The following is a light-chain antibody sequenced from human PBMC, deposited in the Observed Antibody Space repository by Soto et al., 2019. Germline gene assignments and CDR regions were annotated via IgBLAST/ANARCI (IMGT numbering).Light chain of an antibody. CDR2: GAS. J-gene: IGKJ5*01. Sequence: EIVLTQSPGTLSLSPGHRATLSCRASQSLSSSFLAWYQQKPGQAPRLIIYGASSRATGIPDRFSGSGSGTDFTLTISRLEPEDFAVYYCQQYGSSPPITFGQGTRLEIK. CDR3: QQYGSSPPIT. V-gene: IGKV3-20*01. CDR1: QSLSSSF.